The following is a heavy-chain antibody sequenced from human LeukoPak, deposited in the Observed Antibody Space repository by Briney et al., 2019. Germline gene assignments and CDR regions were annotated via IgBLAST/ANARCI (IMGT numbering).Heavy chain of an antibody. CDR1: GFTFSSYS. J-gene: IGHJ6*03. CDR2: ISSSSSYI. D-gene: IGHD3-10*01. V-gene: IGHV3-21*04. CDR3: AKDRRITMVRGVIITTYMDV. Sequence: GGSLRLSCAASGFTFSSYSMNWVRQAPGKGLEWVSSISSSSSYIYYADSVKGRFTISRDNAKNSLYLQMNSLRAEDTAVYYCAKDRRITMVRGVIITTYMDVWGKGTTVTISS.